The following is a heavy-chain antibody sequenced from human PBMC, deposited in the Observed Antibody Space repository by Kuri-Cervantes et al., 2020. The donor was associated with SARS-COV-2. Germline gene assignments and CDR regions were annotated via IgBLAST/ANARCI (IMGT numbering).Heavy chain of an antibody. CDR3: AREYCSSTSCYLNYMDV. D-gene: IGHD2-2*01. Sequence: GESLKISCAASGFTFSSYWMHWVRQAPGKGLVWVSRTNSDGSSTSYADSVKGRFTISRDNAKNTLYLQMNSLRAEDTAVYYCAREYCSSTSCYLNYMDVWGKGTTVTVSS. J-gene: IGHJ6*03. CDR2: TNSDGSST. V-gene: IGHV3-74*01. CDR1: GFTFSSYW.